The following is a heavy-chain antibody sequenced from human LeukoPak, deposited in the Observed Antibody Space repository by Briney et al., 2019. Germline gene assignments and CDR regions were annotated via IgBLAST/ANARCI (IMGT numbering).Heavy chain of an antibody. V-gene: IGHV1-18*01. Sequence: GASVKVSCKASGYTFTSYGIIWVRQAPGQGLEWMGWISAYNGNTNYAQKLQGRVTMTTDTSTSTAYMELRSLRSDDTAVYYCARESLEYSSSSYYFDYWGQGTLVTVSS. CDR3: ARESLEYSSSSYYFDY. CDR1: GYTFTSYG. J-gene: IGHJ4*02. CDR2: ISAYNGNT. D-gene: IGHD6-6*01.